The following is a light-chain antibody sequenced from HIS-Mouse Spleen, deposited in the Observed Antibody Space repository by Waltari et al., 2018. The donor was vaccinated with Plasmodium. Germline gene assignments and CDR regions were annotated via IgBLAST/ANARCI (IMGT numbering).Light chain of an antibody. Sequence: SYELTQPPSVSVSPGQTARITCPGDALPKTYAYWYQQKAGQATVLVIDEDSKRPSGIPGRFSGSRSGTMATLTISGAQVEDEADYYCYSTDSSGNHRVFGGGTKLTVL. V-gene: IGLV3-10*01. CDR2: EDS. J-gene: IGLJ3*02. CDR1: ALPKTY. CDR3: YSTDSSGNHRV.